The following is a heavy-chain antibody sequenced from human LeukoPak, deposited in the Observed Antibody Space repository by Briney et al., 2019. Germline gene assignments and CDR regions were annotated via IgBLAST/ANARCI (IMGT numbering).Heavy chain of an antibody. CDR2: INHSGST. CDR1: GGSFSGYY. Sequence: SETLSLTCAVYGGSFSGYYWSWIRQPPGKGLEWIGEINHSGSTNYNPSLKSRVTISVDTSKNQFSQKLSSVTAADTAVYYCARVNYYGSGSYEDAFDIWGQGTMVTVSS. V-gene: IGHV4-34*01. J-gene: IGHJ3*02. D-gene: IGHD3-10*01. CDR3: ARVNYYGSGSYEDAFDI.